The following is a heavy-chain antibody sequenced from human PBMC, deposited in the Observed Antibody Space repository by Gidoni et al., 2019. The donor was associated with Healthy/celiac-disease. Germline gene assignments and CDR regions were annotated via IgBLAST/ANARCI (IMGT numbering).Heavy chain of an antibody. V-gene: IGHV3-48*02. CDR2: ISSSSSTI. CDR3: ARVGAPTPFYGTDYYFDY. D-gene: IGHD3-10*01. J-gene: IGHJ4*02. Sequence: EVQLVESGGGLVQPGGSLRLSCAASGFTFRSYSMNWVRQAPGKGLEWVSYISSSSSTIYYADSVKGRFTISRDNAKNSLYLQMNSLRDEDTAVYYCARVGAPTPFYGTDYYFDYWGQGTLVTVSS. CDR1: GFTFRSYS.